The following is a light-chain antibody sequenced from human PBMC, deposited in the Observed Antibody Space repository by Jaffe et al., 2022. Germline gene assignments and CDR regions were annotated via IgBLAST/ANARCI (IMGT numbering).Light chain of an antibody. V-gene: IGKV1-5*03. J-gene: IGKJ1*01. CDR2: KAS. Sequence: DIQMTQSPSTLSASVGDRVTITCRASQNSNSWLAWYQQKPGKAPKLLIYKASSLESGVPSRFSGSGSGTEFTLTISSLQPDDFATYFCQQYSAYSLTFGQGTKVEIK. CDR1: QNSNSW. CDR3: QQYSAYSLT.